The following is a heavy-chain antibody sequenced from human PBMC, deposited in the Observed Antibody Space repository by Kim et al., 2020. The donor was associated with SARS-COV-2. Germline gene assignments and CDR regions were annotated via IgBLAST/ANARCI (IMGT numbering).Heavy chain of an antibody. CDR3: AANGGED. J-gene: IGHJ4*02. CDR2: DVSEK. V-gene: IGHV3-7*01. D-gene: IGHD2-8*01. Sequence: DVSEKYYVDSVKGQFTSSRDSAKNVLYLQMNGLRVEDTDVYYCAANGGEDWGQGTLVTVSS.